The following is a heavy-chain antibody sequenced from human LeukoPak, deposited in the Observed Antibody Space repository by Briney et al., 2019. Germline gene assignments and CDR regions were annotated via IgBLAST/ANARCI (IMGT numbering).Heavy chain of an antibody. D-gene: IGHD1-26*01. CDR1: DASISSYY. J-gene: IGHJ4*02. Sequence: PSETLSLTCTVSDASISSYYWSWIRQPPGKGLEWIGYIYYIGYTNYNPSLKSRVTMSVDTSNHQFSLRLSSVTAADTAVYYCARGNADLLDWGQGTLVTVSS. V-gene: IGHV4-59*01. CDR3: ARGNADLLD. CDR2: IYYIGYT.